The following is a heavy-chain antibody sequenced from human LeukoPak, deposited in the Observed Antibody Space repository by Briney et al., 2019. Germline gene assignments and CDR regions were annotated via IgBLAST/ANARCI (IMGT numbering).Heavy chain of an antibody. CDR3: ARLEGGDYMDV. V-gene: IGHV4-59*11. CDR1: GGSISSRY. J-gene: IGHJ6*03. CDR2: IYYSGST. D-gene: IGHD3-16*01. Sequence: SETLSLTCTVSGGSISSRYWSWIRQPPGKGLEWIGYIYYSGSTNYNPSLKSRVTISVDTSKNQFSLKLSSVTAADTAVYYCARLEGGDYMDVWGKGTTVTVSS.